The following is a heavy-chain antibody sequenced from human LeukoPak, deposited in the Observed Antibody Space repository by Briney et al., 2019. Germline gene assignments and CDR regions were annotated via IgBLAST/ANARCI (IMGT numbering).Heavy chain of an antibody. V-gene: IGHV3-23*01. Sequence: QSGMSLGLSCAASGFGFSSYAMIWFRQAPGKGLDGFSGLIRGGATYSADSVRGRFSISRDTSQSTLYLQMNRLSAEDTALYYCVKAKDCFAGGCVTRPGYYFDSWGQGTLVTVSS. CDR2: LIRGGAT. J-gene: IGHJ4*02. D-gene: IGHD1-1*01. CDR3: VKAKDCFAGGCVTRPGYYFDS. CDR1: GFGFSSYA.